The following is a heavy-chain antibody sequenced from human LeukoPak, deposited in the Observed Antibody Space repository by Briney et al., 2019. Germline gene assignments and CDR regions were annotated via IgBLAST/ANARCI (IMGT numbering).Heavy chain of an antibody. V-gene: IGHV3-21*01. Sequence: GGSLRLSCAASGFTFSNYSMNWVRLAPGKGLEWVSSITSSGSYIYYADSVKGRFTISRDNTRNSLYLQMNSLRAEDTAIYYCARAEALKFRDFDYWGQGTLVTVSS. J-gene: IGHJ4*02. CDR2: ITSSGSYI. CDR3: ARAEALKFRDFDY. CDR1: GFTFSNYS.